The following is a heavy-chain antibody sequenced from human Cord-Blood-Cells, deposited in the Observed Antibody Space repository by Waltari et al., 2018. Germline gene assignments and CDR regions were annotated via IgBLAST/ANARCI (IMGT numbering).Heavy chain of an antibody. D-gene: IGHD3-9*01. CDR1: GGSFSGYY. Sequence: QVQLQQWGAGLLKPSETLSLTCAVYGGSFSGYYWSWIRQPPGKGLVWNGEINHSGSTNYNPALKSRVTISVDTSKNQFSLQLGSVTAADTAVYYCARGLRGLRYFDWLLPEYYFDYWGQGTLVTVSS. CDR3: ARGLRGLRYFDWLLPEYYFDY. CDR2: INHSGST. V-gene: IGHV4-34*01. J-gene: IGHJ4*02.